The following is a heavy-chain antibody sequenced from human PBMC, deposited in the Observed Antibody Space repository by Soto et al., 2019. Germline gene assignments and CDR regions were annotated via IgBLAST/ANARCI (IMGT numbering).Heavy chain of an antibody. J-gene: IGHJ5*02. CDR2: IYPGDSDT. D-gene: IGHD3-10*01. Sequence: PGESLKISCKGSGYSFTSYWIGWVRQMPGKGLEWMGIIYPGDSDTRYSPSFQGQVTISADKSISTAYLQWSSLKASDTAMYYYARRVTMVRGVIITPNWFDPWGQGTLVTVSS. CDR3: ARRVTMVRGVIITPNWFDP. V-gene: IGHV5-51*03. CDR1: GYSFTSYW.